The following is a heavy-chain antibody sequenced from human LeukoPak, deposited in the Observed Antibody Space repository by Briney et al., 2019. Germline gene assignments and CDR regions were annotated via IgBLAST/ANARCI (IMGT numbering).Heavy chain of an antibody. CDR2: IYYSGST. J-gene: IGHJ4*02. CDR3: ARLRDLRYSSSWDFDY. CDR1: GGSISSSSYY. D-gene: IGHD6-13*01. Sequence: PSETLSLTCTVSGGSISSSSYYWGWIRQPPGKGLEWIGSIYYSGSTYYNPSLKSRVTISVDTSKNQFSLKLSSVTAADTAVYYCARLRDLRYSSSWDFDYWGQGTLVTVSS. V-gene: IGHV4-39*01.